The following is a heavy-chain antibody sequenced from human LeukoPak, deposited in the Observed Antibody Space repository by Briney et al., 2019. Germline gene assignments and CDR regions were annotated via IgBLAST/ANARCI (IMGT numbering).Heavy chain of an antibody. CDR2: IYPGDSDT. V-gene: IGHV5-51*01. D-gene: IGHD2-2*01. CDR3: ATTPGIYCSSTGCLFDY. Sequence: GESLKISCKGSGYSFTSYWIGWVRQMPGKGLEWMGIIYPGDSDTRYSPSFQGQVTISADKSISTAYLQWSSLKASDTAMYYCATTPGIYCSSTGCLFDYWGQGTLVTVSS. J-gene: IGHJ4*02. CDR1: GYSFTSYW.